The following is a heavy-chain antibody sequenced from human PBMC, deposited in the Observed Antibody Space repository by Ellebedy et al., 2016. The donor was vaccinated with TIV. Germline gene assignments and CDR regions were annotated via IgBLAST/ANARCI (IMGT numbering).Heavy chain of an antibody. J-gene: IGHJ4*02. Sequence: GGSLRLSXAASRFTFSIFGLHWVRQAPGKGLEWVALISSDGREKYYADSVRGRFTISRDNSKNTLYLQMDSLRVEDTAIYYCAKDESVGEVPRPFDYWGQGTLVTVSS. CDR3: AKDESVGEVPRPFDY. CDR2: ISSDGREK. CDR1: RFTFSIFG. D-gene: IGHD3-10*01. V-gene: IGHV3-30*18.